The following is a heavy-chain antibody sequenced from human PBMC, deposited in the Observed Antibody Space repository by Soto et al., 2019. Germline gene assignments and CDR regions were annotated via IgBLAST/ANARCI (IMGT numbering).Heavy chain of an antibody. J-gene: IGHJ3*02. D-gene: IGHD2-2*01. Sequence: ASAKVSCKVSGYTLSELFMDWVRQAPGKGLEWMGGFDPEDGETIYAQKFQGRVTMNEDTSTDTAYMELSSLRSEDTAVYYCATDYCSSTSCYGSGGAFDIWGQGTMVTVS. V-gene: IGHV1-24*01. CDR3: ATDYCSSTSCYGSGGAFDI. CDR1: GYTLSELF. CDR2: FDPEDGET.